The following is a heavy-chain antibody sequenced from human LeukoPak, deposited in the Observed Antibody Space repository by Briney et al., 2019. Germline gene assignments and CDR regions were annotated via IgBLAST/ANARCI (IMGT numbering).Heavy chain of an antibody. CDR3: ARDPLYCSSTSCYIRDAFDI. Sequence: ASVKVSCKASGYTFTSYGISWVRQAPGQGLEWMGWISAYNGNTNYAQKLQGRVTMTTDTSTSTAYMELRSLRSDDTAVYYCARDPLYCSSTSCYIRDAFDIWGQGTMVTVSS. D-gene: IGHD2-2*02. J-gene: IGHJ3*02. V-gene: IGHV1-18*01. CDR2: ISAYNGNT. CDR1: GYTFTSYG.